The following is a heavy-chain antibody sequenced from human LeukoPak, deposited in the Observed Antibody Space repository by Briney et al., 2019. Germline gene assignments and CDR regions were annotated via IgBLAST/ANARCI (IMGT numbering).Heavy chain of an antibody. D-gene: IGHD5-24*01. CDR2: IYYSGST. CDR1: GSSISSSSYY. Sequence: SETLSLTCTVSGSSISSSSYYWGWIRQPPGKGLEWIGSIYYSGSTYYNPSLKSRVTISVDTSKNQFSLKLSSVTAADTAVYYRARPPLRDGYNIWYFDLWGRGTLVTVSS. CDR3: ARPPLRDGYNIWYFDL. J-gene: IGHJ2*01. V-gene: IGHV4-39*01.